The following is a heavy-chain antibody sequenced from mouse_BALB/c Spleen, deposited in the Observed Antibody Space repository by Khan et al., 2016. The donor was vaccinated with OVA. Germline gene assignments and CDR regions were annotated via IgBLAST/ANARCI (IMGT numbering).Heavy chain of an antibody. V-gene: IGHV1-20*02. D-gene: IGHD1-1*01. CDR3: ARKHGSDFDY. Sequence: VQLKESGPELVKPGASVKISCKASGYSFTGYFMNWVMQSHGKSLEWIGRINPHIGETLYNQKFKGKATLTVDESSRTVHMELRSLASEDSAVYYCARKHGSDFDYWCQGTTLTVSS. J-gene: IGHJ2*01. CDR2: INPHIGET. CDR1: GYSFTGYF.